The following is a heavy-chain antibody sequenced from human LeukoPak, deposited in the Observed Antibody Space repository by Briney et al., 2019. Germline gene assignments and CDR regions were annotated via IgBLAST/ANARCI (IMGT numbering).Heavy chain of an antibody. Sequence: SVKVSCKASGGTFSSYAISWVRKAPGQGLEWMGRIIPIFGTANYAQKFQGRVTITTDASTSTAYMELSSLRSEDTAVYYCARGRSGGGTHFDYCGEGALVTVSS. V-gene: IGHV1-69*05. CDR2: IIPIFGTA. CDR3: ARGRSGGGTHFDY. J-gene: IGHJ4*02. D-gene: IGHD2-15*01. CDR1: GGTFSSYA.